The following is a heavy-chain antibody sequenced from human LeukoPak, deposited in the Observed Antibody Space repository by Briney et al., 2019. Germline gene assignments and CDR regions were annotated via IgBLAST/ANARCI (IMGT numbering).Heavy chain of an antibody. CDR3: SRCWNYRSWCDP. Sequence: AETLSLTCAVYGGSFSGYYWSWIRQPPGKGLEWIREINHSGSTNYNPSLKSRVTISVETSKNQFSLKLSSVTAADTAVYYFSRCWNYRSWCDPWGQGTLVTVSS. V-gene: IGHV4-34*01. J-gene: IGHJ5*02. CDR2: INHSGST. D-gene: IGHD1-7*01. CDR1: GGSFSGYY.